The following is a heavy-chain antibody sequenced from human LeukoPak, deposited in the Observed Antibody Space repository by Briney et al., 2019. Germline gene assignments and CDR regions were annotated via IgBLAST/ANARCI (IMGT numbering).Heavy chain of an antibody. CDR3: ARGAAAAGDYYYYYMDV. D-gene: IGHD6-13*01. J-gene: IGHJ6*03. CDR1: GGTFSSYA. CDR2: IIPIFGTA. Sequence: ASVKVSCKASGGTFSSYAISWVRQAPGQGLEWMGGIIPIFGTANYAQKFQGRVTITADESTSTAYMELSSLRSEDTAVYYCARGAAAAGDYYYYYMDVWGKGTTVTVSS. V-gene: IGHV1-69*13.